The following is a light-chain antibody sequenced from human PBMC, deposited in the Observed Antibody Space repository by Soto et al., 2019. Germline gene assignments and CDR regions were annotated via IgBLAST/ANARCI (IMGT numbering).Light chain of an antibody. Sequence: EIVMTQSPATLCVSPGERATLSCRASQSISSNFAWYQHKPGQGPRLLIYGASTRATGVPARFSGSGSGTEFTLTISRLQSEDFAVYYGQQYDSWPETFGQGTKVEVK. CDR1: QSISSN. J-gene: IGKJ1*01. CDR2: GAS. V-gene: IGKV3-15*01. CDR3: QQYDSWPET.